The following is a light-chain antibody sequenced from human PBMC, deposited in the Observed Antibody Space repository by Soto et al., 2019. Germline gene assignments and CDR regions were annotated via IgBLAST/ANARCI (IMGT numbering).Light chain of an antibody. CDR3: QQYKNWPTWT. J-gene: IGKJ1*01. Sequence: EIVMTQSPATLSVSPGERATLSCRASQSVSSNLAWYQQKPGQAPRLLIYGASSRATGIPDRFSGSGSGTDFTLTISSLEPEDFAVYYCQQYKNWPTWTFGQGTKVDIK. CDR2: GAS. CDR1: QSVSSN. V-gene: IGKV3D-15*01.